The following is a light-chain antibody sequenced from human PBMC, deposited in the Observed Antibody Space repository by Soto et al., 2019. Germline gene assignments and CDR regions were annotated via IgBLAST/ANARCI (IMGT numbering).Light chain of an antibody. CDR1: QSVSSY. CDR3: QQRSNWPPIT. Sequence: EIVLTQSPATLSLSPGERATLSCRASQSVSSYLAWYQQKPGQAPRLLIYDTSNRAPGIPARFTGSGYGTDFTLTISSLEPEDFAVYYCQQRSNWPPITFGQGTRLEIK. V-gene: IGKV3-11*01. CDR2: DTS. J-gene: IGKJ5*01.